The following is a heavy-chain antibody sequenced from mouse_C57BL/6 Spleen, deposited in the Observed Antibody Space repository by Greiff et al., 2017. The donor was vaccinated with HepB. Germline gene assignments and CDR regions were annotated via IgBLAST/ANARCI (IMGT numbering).Heavy chain of an antibody. J-gene: IGHJ4*01. V-gene: IGHV1-52*01. Sequence: VQLQQSGAELVRPGSSVKLSCKASGYTFTSYWMHWVKQRPIQGLEWIGNIDPSDSETHYNQKFKDKATLTVDKSSSTAYMQLSSLTSEDSAVYYCAGGNYSYAMDYWGQGTSVTVSS. CDR1: GYTFTSYW. CDR2: IDPSDSET. D-gene: IGHD2-1*01. CDR3: AGGNYSYAMDY.